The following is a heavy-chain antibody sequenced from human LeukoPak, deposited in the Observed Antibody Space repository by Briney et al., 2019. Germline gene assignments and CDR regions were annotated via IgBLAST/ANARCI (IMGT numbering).Heavy chain of an antibody. V-gene: IGHV3-23*01. CDR2: ISGSGGST. J-gene: IGHJ4*02. CDR3: AKIIYEFWSGYYRRAEKHFDY. D-gene: IGHD3-3*01. Sequence: GGSLRLSCAASGFPFSSYAMSWVRQAPGKGLEWVSAISGSGGSTYYADSVKGRFTISRDNSKNTLYLQMNSLRAEDTAVYYCAKIIYEFWSGYYRRAEKHFDYWGQGTLVTVSS. CDR1: GFPFSSYA.